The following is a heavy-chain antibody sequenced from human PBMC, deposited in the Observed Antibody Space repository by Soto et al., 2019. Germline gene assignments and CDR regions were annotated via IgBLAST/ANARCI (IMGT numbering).Heavy chain of an antibody. CDR2: IRGVSDVI. CDR1: GVPFSSYS. D-gene: IGHD2-21*01. Sequence: GGSLRLSCLASGVPFSSYSMNWVRQVPGKGLEWVSYIRGVSDVIYYADSVKGRFTISRDNAKNSLYLQMNSLRAEDTAVYYCVRDHIYAFDIWGRGTMVTVSS. V-gene: IGHV3-48*01. J-gene: IGHJ3*02. CDR3: VRDHIYAFDI.